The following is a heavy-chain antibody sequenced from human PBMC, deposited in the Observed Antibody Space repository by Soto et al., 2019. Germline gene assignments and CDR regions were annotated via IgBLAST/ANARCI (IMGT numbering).Heavy chain of an antibody. CDR3: ARMGIAVAGTTYYYGMDV. V-gene: IGHV1-69*01. CDR1: GGTFSSYA. CDR2: INPIFGTA. Sequence: QVQLVQSGAEVKKPGSSVKVSCKASGGTFSSYAISWVRQAPGQGLEWMGGINPIFGTANYAQKFQGRVTITADESTSTAYMELSSLRSEDTAVYYCARMGIAVAGTTYYYGMDVWGQGTTVTVSS. D-gene: IGHD6-19*01. J-gene: IGHJ6*02.